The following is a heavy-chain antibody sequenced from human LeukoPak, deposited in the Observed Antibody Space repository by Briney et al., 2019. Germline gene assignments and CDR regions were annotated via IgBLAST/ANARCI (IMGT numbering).Heavy chain of an antibody. Sequence: PSEPLSLTCTVSGGSMNGYYLSWIRQPPGKGLEWIGYIYYSGSTNYSPSLKSRITISVDTSKNQFSLKLSSVTAADTAVYYCARHYVFVYGGSSFDYWGQGTLVTVSS. CDR2: IYYSGST. D-gene: IGHD2-8*01. J-gene: IGHJ4*02. CDR1: GGSMNGYY. V-gene: IGHV4-59*08. CDR3: ARHYVFVYGGSSFDY.